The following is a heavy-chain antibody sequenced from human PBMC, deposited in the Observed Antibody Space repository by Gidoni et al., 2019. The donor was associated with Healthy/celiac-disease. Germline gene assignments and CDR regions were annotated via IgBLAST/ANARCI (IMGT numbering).Heavy chain of an antibody. V-gene: IGHV3-30-3*01. J-gene: IGHJ6*02. D-gene: IGHD6-13*01. CDR1: GFTFSSYA. CDR2: ISYDGSNK. CDR3: ARMATSSSWYGTNYYYGMDV. Sequence: CAASGFTFSSYAMHWVRQAPGKGLEWVAVISYDGSNKYYADSVKGRFTISRDNSKNTLYLQMNSLRAEDTAVYYCARMATSSSWYGTNYYYGMDVWGQGTTVTVSS.